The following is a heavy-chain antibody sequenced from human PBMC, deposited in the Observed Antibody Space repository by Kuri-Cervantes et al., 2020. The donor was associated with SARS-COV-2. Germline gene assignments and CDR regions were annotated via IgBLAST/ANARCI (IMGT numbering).Heavy chain of an antibody. V-gene: IGHV4-39*01. CDR3: ASFSTRGDP. CDR1: VGSISSRNFY. J-gene: IGHJ5*02. Sequence: SGTLTLPCTVSVGSISSRNFYWGCIRQPPVPGLDCIGSIYYSGSTYYNPSLKSRVTISVDTFKNQFSLKLSSVTAADTAVYYCASFSTRGDPWGQGTLVTVSS. D-gene: IGHD2/OR15-2a*01. CDR2: IYYSGST.